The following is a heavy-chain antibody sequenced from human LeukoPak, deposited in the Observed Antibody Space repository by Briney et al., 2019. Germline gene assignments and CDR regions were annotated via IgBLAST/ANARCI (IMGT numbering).Heavy chain of an antibody. Sequence: GGSLRLSCAASGFTFSSYWMSWVRQAAGKGLEWVANIKQDGSEKYYVDSVKGRFTISRDNAKNSLYLQMNSLRAEDTAVYYCARERITMIVVVADYWGQGTLVTVSS. D-gene: IGHD3-22*01. CDR1: GFTFSSYW. CDR2: IKQDGSEK. CDR3: ARERITMIVVVADY. J-gene: IGHJ4*02. V-gene: IGHV3-7*01.